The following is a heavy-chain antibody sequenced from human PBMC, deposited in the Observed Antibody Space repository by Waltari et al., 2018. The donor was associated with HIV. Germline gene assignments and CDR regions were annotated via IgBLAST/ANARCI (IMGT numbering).Heavy chain of an antibody. D-gene: IGHD5-18*01. CDR2: IYGGGNT. J-gene: IGHJ4*02. Sequence: EVQLVQSGGGLIQPGGSLRLSCAASGFTVSSNYMSWFRRAPGQGLEWVSVIYGGGNTFYGASVQGGLTICRDNAKNTLFHQLNILRVEDAAVYYCARDRGDSFFPYWGQGTLVAVAS. V-gene: IGHV3-53*01. CDR3: ARDRGDSFFPY. CDR1: GFTVSSNY.